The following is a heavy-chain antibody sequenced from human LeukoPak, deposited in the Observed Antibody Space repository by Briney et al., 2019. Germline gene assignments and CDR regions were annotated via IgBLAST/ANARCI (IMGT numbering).Heavy chain of an antibody. CDR2: ISGSGGST. Sequence: ETLSLTCAVYGGSFSGYYWSWIRQPPGKGLEWVSSISGSGGSTYYADSVKGRFTISRDNSKNTLYLQMSSLRAEDTAVYYCAKGPLLWDWGQGTLVTVSS. D-gene: IGHD2/OR15-2a*01. J-gene: IGHJ4*02. CDR3: AKGPLLWD. V-gene: IGHV3-23*01. CDR1: GGSFSGYY.